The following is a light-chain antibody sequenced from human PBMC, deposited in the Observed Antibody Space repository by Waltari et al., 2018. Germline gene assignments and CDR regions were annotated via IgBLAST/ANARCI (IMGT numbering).Light chain of an antibody. V-gene: IGLV3-25*03. CDR1: ALADEY. CDR3: QSVDSTDSYPV. Sequence: SNELTQPPSVSVFPGQTARITCSADALADEYAYWYQQKPGQAPVMIIYKDNEGPSGIPDRFSGSSSGTTVTLTISAVQAEDEADYFCQSVDSTDSYPVFGGGTKLTVL. CDR2: KDN. J-gene: IGLJ2*01.